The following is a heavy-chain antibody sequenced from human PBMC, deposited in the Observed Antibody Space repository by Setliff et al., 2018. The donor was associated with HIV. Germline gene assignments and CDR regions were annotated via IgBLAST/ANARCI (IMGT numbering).Heavy chain of an antibody. J-gene: IGHJ5*02. CDR3: ALSSTTTRPYNWFDP. Sequence: GASVKVSCKASGYTFTGYYVHWVRQAPGQGLEWMGWINPNDGGANYAPRFQGRVTMTSNTSITAASMELSSLRSDDTAVYYCALSSTTTRPYNWFDPWGQGTLVTSPQ. V-gene: IGHV1-2*02. CDR1: GYTFTGYY. D-gene: IGHD1-1*01. CDR2: INPNDGGA.